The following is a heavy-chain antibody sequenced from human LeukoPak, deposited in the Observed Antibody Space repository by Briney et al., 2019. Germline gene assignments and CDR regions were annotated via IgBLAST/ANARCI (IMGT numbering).Heavy chain of an antibody. Sequence: PGGSLRLSCAASGFTFSSYSMNWVRQAPGKGLEWVSYISSSSSTIYYADSVKGRFTISRDNAKNSLYLQMNSLRAEDTAVYYCASAWRGYSGRHYYYGMDVWGQGTTVTVSS. CDR1: GFTFSSYS. J-gene: IGHJ6*02. V-gene: IGHV3-48*04. D-gene: IGHD5-12*01. CDR2: ISSSSSTI. CDR3: ASAWRGYSGRHYYYGMDV.